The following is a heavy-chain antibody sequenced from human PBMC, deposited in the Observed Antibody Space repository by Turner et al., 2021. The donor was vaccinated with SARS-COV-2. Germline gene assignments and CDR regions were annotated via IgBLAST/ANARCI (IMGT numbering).Heavy chain of an antibody. D-gene: IGHD6-13*01. CDR1: GGSISSSTYY. CDR2: IYYSGSS. J-gene: IGHJ6*02. CDR3: ARYRVFVYDMDV. V-gene: IGHV4-39*01. Sequence: QLRLQESGPGLVKPSETLSLTCTVAGGSISSSTYYWGWIRQPPGKGLEVIGSIYYSGSSYYTPSLASRVTISVDTSKNQFSLKLSSVTAADTAVYYCARYRVFVYDMDVWGQGTTVTVSS.